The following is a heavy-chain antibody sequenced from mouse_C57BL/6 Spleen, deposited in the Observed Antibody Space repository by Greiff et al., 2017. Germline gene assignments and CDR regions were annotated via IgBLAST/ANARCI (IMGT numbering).Heavy chain of an antibody. D-gene: IGHD2-2*01. CDR3: ARYGDGYDYAMDY. V-gene: IGHV5-4*01. J-gene: IGHJ4*01. CDR2: ISDGGSYT. CDR1: GFTFSSYA. Sequence: EVQVVESGGGLVKPGGSLKLSCAASGFTFSSYAMSWVRQTPEKRLEWVATISDGGSYTYYPDNVKGRFTISRDNAKNNLYLQMSHLKSEDTAMYYCARYGDGYDYAMDYWGQGTSVTVSS.